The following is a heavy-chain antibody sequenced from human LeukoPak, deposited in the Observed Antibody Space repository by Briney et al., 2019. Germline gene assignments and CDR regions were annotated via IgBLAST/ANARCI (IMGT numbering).Heavy chain of an antibody. CDR3: ARDPYDSSGYPMGY. Sequence: AGGSLRLSCAASGFTFRSYAVHWVRQAPGKGLEWAAGISYDASNKYYADSVKGRFTISRDNSKNTLSLQMNSLRAEDTAVYYCARDPYDSSGYPMGYWGQGTLVTVSS. CDR1: GFTFRSYA. J-gene: IGHJ4*02. V-gene: IGHV3-30-3*01. D-gene: IGHD3-22*01. CDR2: ISYDASNK.